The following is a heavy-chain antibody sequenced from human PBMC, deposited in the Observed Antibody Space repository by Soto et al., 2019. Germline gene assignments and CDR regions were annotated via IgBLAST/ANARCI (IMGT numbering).Heavy chain of an antibody. Sequence: QVQLQESGPGLVKPSQTLSLTCTVSGGSISSGGYYWSWIRQHPGKGLEWIGYIYYSGSTYYNPSLKSRVTISVDTSKNQFALKLSSVTAADTAVYYCASGGDYVWGRETHSFDYWGQGTLVTVSS. J-gene: IGHJ4*02. CDR3: ASGGDYVWGRETHSFDY. D-gene: IGHD3-16*01. CDR2: IYYSGST. V-gene: IGHV4-31*03. CDR1: GGSISSGGYY.